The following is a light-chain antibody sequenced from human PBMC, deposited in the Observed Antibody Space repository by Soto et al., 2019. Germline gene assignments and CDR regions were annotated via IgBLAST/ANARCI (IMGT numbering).Light chain of an antibody. CDR3: SSYTTSSTLV. J-gene: IGLJ2*01. Sequence: QSVLTQPASVSGSPGQSITISCTGTSSDVGAYNYVSWYQQYPGKAPKLMIYDVSNRPSGISNRFSGSKSGNTASLTISGLQAEDEADYYCSSYTTSSTLVFGGGTKVTVL. CDR1: SSDVGAYNY. CDR2: DVS. V-gene: IGLV2-14*01.